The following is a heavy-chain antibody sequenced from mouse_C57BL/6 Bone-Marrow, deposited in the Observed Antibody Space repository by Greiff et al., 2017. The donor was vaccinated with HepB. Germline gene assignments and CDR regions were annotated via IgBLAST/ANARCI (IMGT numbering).Heavy chain of an antibody. CDR2: ISYDGSN. CDR3: ARDPRLLRAAMDY. V-gene: IGHV3-6*01. J-gene: IGHJ4*01. CDR1: GYSITSGYY. Sequence: EVQLQESGPGLVKPSQSLSLTCSVTGYSITSGYYWNWIRQFPGNKLEWMGYISYDGSNNYNPSLKNRIAITRDTSKNQFFLKLNSVTTEDTATYYCARDPRLLRAAMDYWGQGTSVTVSS. D-gene: IGHD1-1*01.